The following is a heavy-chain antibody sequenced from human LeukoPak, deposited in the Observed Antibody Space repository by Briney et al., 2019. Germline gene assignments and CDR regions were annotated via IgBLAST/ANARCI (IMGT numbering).Heavy chain of an antibody. V-gene: IGHV1-69*13. D-gene: IGHD2-15*01. J-gene: IGHJ4*02. Sequence: GASVKVSCKASGGTFSSYAISRVRQAPGQGLEWMGGIIPIFGTANYAQKFQGRVTITADESTSTAYMELSSLRSEDTAVYYCASGPPVYCSGGSCPGDYWGQGTLVTVSS. CDR1: GGTFSSYA. CDR3: ASGPPVYCSGGSCPGDY. CDR2: IIPIFGTA.